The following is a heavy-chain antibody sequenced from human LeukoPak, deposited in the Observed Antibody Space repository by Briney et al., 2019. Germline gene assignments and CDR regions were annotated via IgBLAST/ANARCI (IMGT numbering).Heavy chain of an antibody. CDR2: IWYDGSNE. J-gene: IGHJ4*02. Sequence: PGGSLRLSCAASGFTFSSYGMHWVRQAPGKGLEWVAVIWYDGSNEYYADSVKGRFTISRDNSKNTLYLQMNSLRAEDTAVYYCAKGDSSSWYDYYFDYWGQGTLVTVSS. V-gene: IGHV3-33*06. CDR1: GFTFSSYG. D-gene: IGHD6-13*01. CDR3: AKGDSSSWYDYYFDY.